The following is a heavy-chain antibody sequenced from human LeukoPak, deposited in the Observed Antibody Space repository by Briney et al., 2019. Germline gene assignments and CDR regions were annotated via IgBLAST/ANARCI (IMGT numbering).Heavy chain of an antibody. J-gene: IGHJ5*01. V-gene: IGHV3-23*01. Sequence: GGSLRLSCAAYGFTFSRYAMSWVRQAPGKGLEWVSPLSTSGGNTYYADSVKGRFTISRDNSKDTLDLQMNSLRAEDTAIYYCAKYRGSYGDYAVFDFWGQGTLVTVSS. CDR3: AKYRGSYGDYAVFDF. CDR1: GFTFSRYA. CDR2: LSTSGGNT. D-gene: IGHD4-17*01.